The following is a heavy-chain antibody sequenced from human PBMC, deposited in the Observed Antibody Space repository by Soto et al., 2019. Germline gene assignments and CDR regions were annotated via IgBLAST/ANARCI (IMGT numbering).Heavy chain of an antibody. CDR1: GFTFSSYG. Sequence: GGSLRLSCAASGFTFSSYGMHWVRQAPGKGLEWVAVISYDGSNKYYADSVKGRFTISRDNSKNTLYLQMNSLRAEDTAVYYCAKDGNYYDSSGPEDRFDPWGQGTLVTVSS. CDR2: ISYDGSNK. D-gene: IGHD3-22*01. J-gene: IGHJ5*02. V-gene: IGHV3-30*18. CDR3: AKDGNYYDSSGPEDRFDP.